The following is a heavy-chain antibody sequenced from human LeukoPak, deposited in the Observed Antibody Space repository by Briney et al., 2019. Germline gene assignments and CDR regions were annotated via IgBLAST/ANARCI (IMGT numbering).Heavy chain of an antibody. D-gene: IGHD3-10*01. Sequence: GGSLRLSCAASGFTVSSNYMSWVRQAPGKGLEWVSVIYSGGSTYYADSVKGRFTISRDNSKNTLYLQMNSLRAEDTAVYYCARVLIVSSTYYYGSGSFDYWGQGTLVTVSS. CDR2: IYSGGST. V-gene: IGHV3-53*01. J-gene: IGHJ4*02. CDR3: ARVLIVSSTYYYGSGSFDY. CDR1: GFTVSSNY.